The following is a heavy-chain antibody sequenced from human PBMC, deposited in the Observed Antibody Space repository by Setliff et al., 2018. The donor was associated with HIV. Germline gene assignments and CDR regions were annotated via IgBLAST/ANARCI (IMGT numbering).Heavy chain of an antibody. D-gene: IGHD2-15*01. CDR1: GFTFSSYG. J-gene: IGHJ5*02. Sequence: GGSLRLSCAASGFTFSSYGMHWVRQAPGKGLEWVAVIWYDGSNKYYADSVKGRFTISRDNAKNTVYLQMNSLRAEDTAVYYCAKCGGTCWHNFFGPWGQGTLVTVSS. V-gene: IGHV3-33*03. CDR3: AKCGGTCWHNFFGP. CDR2: IWYDGSNK.